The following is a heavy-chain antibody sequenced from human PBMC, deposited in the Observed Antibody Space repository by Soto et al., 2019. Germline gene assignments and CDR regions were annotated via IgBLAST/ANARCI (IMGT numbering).Heavy chain of an antibody. CDR3: ARDYSSSSAYYYYGMDV. J-gene: IGHJ6*02. V-gene: IGHV4-34*01. D-gene: IGHD6-6*01. CDR2: INHSGGT. Sequence: QVQLQQWGAGLLKPSETLSLTCAVYGGSFSGYYWSWIRQPPGKGLEWIGEINHSGGTNYNPSLKSRVTISVDTSKNQFSLKLSSVTAADTAVYYCARDYSSSSAYYYYGMDVWGQGTTVTVSS. CDR1: GGSFSGYY.